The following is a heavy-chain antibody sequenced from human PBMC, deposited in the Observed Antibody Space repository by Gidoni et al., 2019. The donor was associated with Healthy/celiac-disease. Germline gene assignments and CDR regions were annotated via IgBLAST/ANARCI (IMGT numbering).Heavy chain of an antibody. J-gene: IGHJ4*02. CDR1: GGSFSGYY. D-gene: IGHD1-26*01. V-gene: IGHV4-34*01. CDR2: INHSGST. Sequence: QVQLQQWGAGLLKPSETLSLTCAVYGGSFSGYYWSWIRQPPGKGLEWIGEINHSGSTNYNPSLKSRVTISVDTSKNQFSLKLSSVTAADTAVYYCARGGPGSYLTNKSFDYWGQGTLVTVSS. CDR3: ARGGPGSYLTNKSFDY.